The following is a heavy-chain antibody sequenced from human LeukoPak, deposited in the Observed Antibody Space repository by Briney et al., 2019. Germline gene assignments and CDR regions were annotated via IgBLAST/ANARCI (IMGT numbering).Heavy chain of an antibody. D-gene: IGHD2-15*01. V-gene: IGHV4-4*07. J-gene: IGHJ3*02. CDR1: GGSINNYY. CDR2: IYTRGST. Sequence: SETLSLTCTVSGGSINNYYWSWIRQPAGKGLEWIGRIYTRGSTNYYPSLKSRVTMSVDTSKNHFSLKLSSVTAANTAVYYFARGRYCSADICSGGYAFDICGQGTMVSFSS. CDR3: ARGRYCSADICSGGYAFDI.